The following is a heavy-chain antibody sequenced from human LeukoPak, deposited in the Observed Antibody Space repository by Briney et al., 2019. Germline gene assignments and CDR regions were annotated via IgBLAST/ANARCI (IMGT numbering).Heavy chain of an antibody. D-gene: IGHD3-22*01. Sequence: SETLSLTCAVSGGSISSSNWWSWVRQPPGKGLEWIGEIYHSGSTNYNPSLKSRVTISVDKSKNQFSLKLSSVTAADTAVYCCAREVYDSSGNAFDIWGQGTMVTVSS. J-gene: IGHJ3*02. CDR2: IYHSGST. CDR3: AREVYDSSGNAFDI. V-gene: IGHV4-4*01. CDR1: GGSISSSNW.